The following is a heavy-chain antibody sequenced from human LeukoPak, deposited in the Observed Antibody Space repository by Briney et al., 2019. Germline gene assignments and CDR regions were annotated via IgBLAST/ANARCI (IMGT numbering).Heavy chain of an antibody. Sequence: GASVKVSCKASGYTFTSYGISWVRQAPGQGLEWMGWISAYNGNTNYAQKLQGRVTMTTDTSTSTAYMELRSLRSDDTAVYYCARVKAPTWSGYSGLYYYYYMDVWGKGTTVTVSS. D-gene: IGHD3-3*01. J-gene: IGHJ6*03. CDR2: ISAYNGNT. CDR1: GYTFTSYG. V-gene: IGHV1-18*01. CDR3: ARVKAPTWSGYSGLYYYYYMDV.